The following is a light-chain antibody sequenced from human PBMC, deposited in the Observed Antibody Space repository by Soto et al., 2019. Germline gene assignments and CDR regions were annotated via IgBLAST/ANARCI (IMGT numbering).Light chain of an antibody. CDR2: GAS. Sequence: EIVLTQSPGTLSLSPGERATLSCRASQSVSSSYLAWYQQKSGQAPRLLIYGASNRATGIPDRFSGSGSGTDFTLTISSLEPEDSAVYYCQQRHMWPITFGQGTRWRL. CDR1: QSVSSSY. V-gene: IGKV3D-20*02. CDR3: QQRHMWPIT. J-gene: IGKJ5*01.